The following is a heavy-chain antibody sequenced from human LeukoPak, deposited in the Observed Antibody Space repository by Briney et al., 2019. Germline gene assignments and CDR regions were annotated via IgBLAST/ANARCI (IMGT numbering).Heavy chain of an antibody. D-gene: IGHD6-13*01. Sequence: ASVKVSCKVSGYTLTELSMHWVRQAPGKGLEWMGGFDPEDGETIYAQKFQGRVTMTEDTSTDTAYMELSSLRSEDTAVYYCATDLSIAAAGTRWFDPWAREPWSPSPQ. J-gene: IGHJ5*02. CDR1: GYTLTELS. CDR3: ATDLSIAAAGTRWFDP. V-gene: IGHV1-24*01. CDR2: FDPEDGET.